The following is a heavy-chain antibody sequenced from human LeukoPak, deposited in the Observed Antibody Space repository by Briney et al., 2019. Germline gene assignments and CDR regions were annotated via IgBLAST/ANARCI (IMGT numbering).Heavy chain of an antibody. CDR3: TTDPDAYYGSGRPYYYYYGMDV. CDR1: GFTFSNAW. D-gene: IGHD3-10*01. CDR2: IKSKTDGGTT. J-gene: IGHJ6*02. V-gene: IGHV3-15*01. Sequence: NTGGSLRLSCAASGFTFSNAWMSWVRQAPGKGLEWVGRIKSKTDGGTTDYAAPVKGRFTISRDDSKNTLYLQMNSLKTEDTAVYYCTTDPDAYYGSGRPYYYYYGMDVWGQGTTVTVSS.